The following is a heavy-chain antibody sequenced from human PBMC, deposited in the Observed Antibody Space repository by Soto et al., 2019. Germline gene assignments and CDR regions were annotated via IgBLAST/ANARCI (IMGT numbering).Heavy chain of an antibody. CDR1: GYTFTIYP. CDR2: INAGNGDT. J-gene: IGHJ4*02. D-gene: IGHD3-22*01. V-gene: IGHV1-3*01. CDR3: GRDWTHYDSSGPGDY. Sequence: ASVKVSCKASGYTFTIYPMHWVRQAPGQGLEWMGWINAGNGDTKYSQKFQGRVTITRDTSASTAYMELSSLRSEDTAVYYCGRDWTHYDSSGPGDYWGQGTLVTVSS.